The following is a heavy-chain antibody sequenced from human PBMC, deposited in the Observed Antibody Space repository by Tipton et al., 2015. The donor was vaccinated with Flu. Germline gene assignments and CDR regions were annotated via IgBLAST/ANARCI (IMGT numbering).Heavy chain of an antibody. CDR3: AKAYTDGRYGLDV. J-gene: IGHJ6*02. V-gene: IGHV3-48*03. Sequence: SLRLSCAASGFTFSSYEMNWVRQAPGKGLEWVSYISSSGNTISYADSVRGRFTISRDNAKNSLYLQLNSLRAEDTAVYYCAKAYTDGRYGLDVWGQGTTVTVSS. CDR2: ISSSGNTI. D-gene: IGHD3-16*01. CDR1: GFTFSSYE.